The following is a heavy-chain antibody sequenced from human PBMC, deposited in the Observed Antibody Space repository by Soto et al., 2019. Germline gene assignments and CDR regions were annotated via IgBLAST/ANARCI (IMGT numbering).Heavy chain of an antibody. CDR2: ISSNGGST. V-gene: IGHV3-64D*06. J-gene: IGHJ6*02. Sequence: PGGSLRLSCSASGFTFSSYAMHWVRQAPGKGLEYVSAISSNGGSTYYADSVKGRFTISRDNSKNTLYLQMSSLRAEDTAVYYCARDRGYDAHDYYYNAMDVWGQGTTVTVSS. CDR3: ARDRGYDAHDYYYNAMDV. D-gene: IGHD2-15*01. CDR1: GFTFSSYA.